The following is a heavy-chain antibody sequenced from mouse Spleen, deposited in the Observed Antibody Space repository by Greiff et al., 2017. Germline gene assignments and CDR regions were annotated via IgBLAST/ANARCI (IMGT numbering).Heavy chain of an antibody. J-gene: IGHJ2*01. CDR2: IDPNSGGT. CDR1: GYTFTSYW. V-gene: IGHV1-72*01. D-gene: IGHD1-2*01. Sequence: VKLQQPGAELVKPGASVKLSCKASGYTFTSYWMHWVKQRPGRGLEWIGRIDPNSGGTKYNEKFKSKATLTVDKPSSTAYMQLSSLTSEDSAVYYCARSITTATSDYFDYWGQGTTLTVSS. CDR3: ARSITTATSDYFDY.